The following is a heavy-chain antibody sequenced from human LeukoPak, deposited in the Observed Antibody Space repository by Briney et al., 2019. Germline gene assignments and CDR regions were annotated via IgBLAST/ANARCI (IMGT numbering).Heavy chain of an antibody. J-gene: IGHJ4*02. V-gene: IGHV4-59*11. D-gene: IGHD5-12*01. CDR2: IYYSGST. Sequence: SETLSLTCTVSGGSISSHYWSWIRQPPGKGLEWIGYIYYSGSTNYNPSLKSRVTISVDTSKNQFSLKLSSVTAADTAVYYCASSWLRGYFDYWGQGTLVTVSS. CDR1: GGSISSHY. CDR3: ASSWLRGYFDY.